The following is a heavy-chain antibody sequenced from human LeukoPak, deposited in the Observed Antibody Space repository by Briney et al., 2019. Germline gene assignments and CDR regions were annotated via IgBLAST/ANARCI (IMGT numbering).Heavy chain of an antibody. D-gene: IGHD3-9*01. V-gene: IGHV4-30-4*01. J-gene: IGHJ4*02. CDR3: ARGDILTGCDY. Sequence: SETLSLTCTVSGGSISSGDYYWSWIRQPPGKGLEWIGYIYYSGSTYYNPSLKSRVTISVDTSKNQFPLKLSSVTAADTAVYYCARGDILTGCDYWGQGTLVTVSS. CDR1: GGSISSGDYY. CDR2: IYYSGST.